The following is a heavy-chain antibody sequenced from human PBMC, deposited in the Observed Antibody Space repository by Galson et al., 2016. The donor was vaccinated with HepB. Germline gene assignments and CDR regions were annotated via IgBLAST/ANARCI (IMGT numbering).Heavy chain of an antibody. V-gene: IGHV1-18*01. CDR3: ASHQSDYFDSSGYYVGAFDI. CDR1: GYTFTSYG. CDR2: ISTYNGNT. J-gene: IGHJ3*02. Sequence: SVKVSCKASGYTFTSYGISWVRQAPGQGLEWMGWISTYNGNTNYAQKLQGRVTMTKDTSTSTAYMDLRSLRSDDTAVFYCASHQSDYFDSSGYYVGAFDIWGQGTMVTVSS. D-gene: IGHD3-22*01.